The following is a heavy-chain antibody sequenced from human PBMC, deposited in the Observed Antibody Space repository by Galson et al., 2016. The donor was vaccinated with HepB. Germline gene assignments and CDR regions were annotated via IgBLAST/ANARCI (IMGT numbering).Heavy chain of an antibody. CDR3: ATSPNHYGDHMGWFDP. Sequence: QSGAEVKKSGESLRISCQGSGYTLSTYWIAWVRQMPGRGLEWMGSIYPGDSDSTYSPSFQGLVTISAYKSITTAYLQWRNLSASDTAIYYCATSPNHYGDHMGWFDPWGPGTRVIVSS. V-gene: IGHV5-51*01. CDR1: GYTLSTYW. J-gene: IGHJ5*02. D-gene: IGHD4-17*01. CDR2: IYPGDSDS.